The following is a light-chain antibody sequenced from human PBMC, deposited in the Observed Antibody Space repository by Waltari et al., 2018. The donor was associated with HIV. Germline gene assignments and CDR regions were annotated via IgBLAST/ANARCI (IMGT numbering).Light chain of an antibody. CDR2: GAS. CDR3: QQYGSSPPDT. CDR1: QSVSSSY. J-gene: IGKJ5*01. Sequence: EIVLTQSPGTLSLSPGERATISCRASQSVSSSYLDWYQQKPGQAPRLLIYGASSRATGIPDRFSGSGSGTDFTLTISRLEPEDFAVYYCQQYGSSPPDTFGQGTRLEIK. V-gene: IGKV3-20*01.